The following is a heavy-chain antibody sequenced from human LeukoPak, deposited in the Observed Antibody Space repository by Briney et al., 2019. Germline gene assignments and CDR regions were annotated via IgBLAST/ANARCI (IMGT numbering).Heavy chain of an antibody. CDR2: INHSGST. CDR1: GGSFSGYY. V-gene: IGHV4-34*01. J-gene: IGHJ6*02. Sequence: PSETLSLTCAVYGGSFSGYYWSWIRQPPGKGLEWIGEINHSGSTNYNPSLKSRVTISVDTSKNQFSLKLSSVTAADTAVYYCARQEVAGSRYYYYGMDVWGQGTTVTVSS. CDR3: ARQEVAGSRYYYYGMDV. D-gene: IGHD6-19*01.